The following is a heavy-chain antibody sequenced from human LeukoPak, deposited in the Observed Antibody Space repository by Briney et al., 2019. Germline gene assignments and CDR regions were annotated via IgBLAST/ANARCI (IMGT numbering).Heavy chain of an antibody. CDR1: GFTFSSYG. CDR3: AKDRGWLSYYFDY. V-gene: IGHV3-30*18. D-gene: IGHD2/OR15-2a*01. Sequence: GGSLRLSCAASGFTFSSYGMHWVRQAPGKGLEWVAVISYDGSNKYYADSVKGRFTISRDNSKNTLYLQMNSLRAEDTAVYYCAKDRGWLSYYFDYWGQGTLVTVSS. J-gene: IGHJ4*02. CDR2: ISYDGSNK.